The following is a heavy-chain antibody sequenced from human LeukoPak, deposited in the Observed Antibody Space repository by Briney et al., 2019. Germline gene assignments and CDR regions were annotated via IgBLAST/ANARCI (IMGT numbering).Heavy chain of an antibody. CDR3: ARVGSTCDH. J-gene: IGHJ4*02. CDR1: GXTFSTYW. Sequence: GGSLRLSCAASGXTFSTYWMSWVRQTPGKGLEWVANIKKDGSETYYVDSVKGRFTTSRDNAKSSLYVQMNSLRAEDTAVYYCARVGSTCDHWGQGTLVTVSS. CDR2: IKKDGSET. V-gene: IGHV3-7*05. D-gene: IGHD2-15*01.